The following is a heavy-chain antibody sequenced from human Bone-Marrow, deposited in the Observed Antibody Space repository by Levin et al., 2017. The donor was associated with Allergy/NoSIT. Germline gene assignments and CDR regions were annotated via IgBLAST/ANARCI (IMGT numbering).Heavy chain of an antibody. CDR1: GFSLNTSGVS. D-gene: IGHD2-15*01. CDR2: IYWDDDK. J-gene: IGHJ4*02. CDR3: APSFFFSAYRNAFTPPPIDFDY. Sequence: SGPTLVKPTQTLTLTCTFSGFSLNTSGVSVAWIRQPPGKAFEWLALIYWDDDKRYSPSLKNRLSITKDTSKNQVVLTMTDLDPVDTATYYCAPSFFFSAYRNAFTPPPIDFDYWGQGALVTVSS. V-gene: IGHV2-5*02.